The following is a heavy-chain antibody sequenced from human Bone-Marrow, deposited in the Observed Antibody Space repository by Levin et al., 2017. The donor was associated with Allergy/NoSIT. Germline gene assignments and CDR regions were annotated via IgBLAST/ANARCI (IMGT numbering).Heavy chain of an antibody. D-gene: IGHD3-22*01. CDR1: GFTVSNNY. V-gene: IGHV3-23*02. J-gene: IGHJ6*02. Sequence: GGSLRLSCAVSGFTVSNNYMSWVRQAPGKGLEWICSISGSGSITYYGDSVKGRVTISRDNSRDTLYLQMSSLRAEDTAVYFCAKDRDSSSARAYGLDVWGQGTTVTVSS. CDR2: ISGSGSIT. CDR3: AKDRDSSSARAYGLDV.